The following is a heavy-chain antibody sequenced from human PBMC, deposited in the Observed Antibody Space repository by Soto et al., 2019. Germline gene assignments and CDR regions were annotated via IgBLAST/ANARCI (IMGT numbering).Heavy chain of an antibody. CDR2: ISSSSSYI. D-gene: IGHD3-16*02. Sequence: EVQLVESGGGLVKPGGSLRLSCAASGFTFSSYSMNWVRQAPGKGLEWVSSISSSSSYIYYADSVKGRFTISRDNAKNSMYLQRNSVRAAHTSVYYCARDLMITFGGVIVGDRDAFEIWGRGTMVTVSS. CDR3: ARDLMITFGGVIVGDRDAFEI. CDR1: GFTFSSYS. J-gene: IGHJ3*02. V-gene: IGHV3-21*01.